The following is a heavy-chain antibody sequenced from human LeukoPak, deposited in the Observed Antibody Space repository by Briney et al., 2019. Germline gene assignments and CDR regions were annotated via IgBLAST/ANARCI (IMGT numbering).Heavy chain of an antibody. V-gene: IGHV3-21*01. D-gene: IGHD4-17*01. Sequence: PGGSLRLSCAASGFTFSTYSMIWVRQAPGKGLEWISTISGSSRYIYFADSVRGRFTISRDNGKNSVYLQMNSLRAEDTAVYYCARRLNNGEYGNDYWGQGTLVTVSS. J-gene: IGHJ4*02. CDR2: ISGSSRYI. CDR1: GFTFSTYS. CDR3: ARRLNNGEYGNDY.